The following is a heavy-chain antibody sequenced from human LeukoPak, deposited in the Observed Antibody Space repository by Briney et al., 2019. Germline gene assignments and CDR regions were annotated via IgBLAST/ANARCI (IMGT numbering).Heavy chain of an antibody. CDR1: GGSINNGNHF. CDR3: GFSEGDF. Sequence: SETLSLTCTVSGGSINNGNHFWTWIRQPAGKGLEWIGRIFTGGSTNYNPSLESRLTMSIDTSKNQFSLKLNSVTAADTAMYFCGFSEGDFLGQGALVTVSS. J-gene: IGHJ4*02. V-gene: IGHV4-61*02. D-gene: IGHD6-25*01. CDR2: IFTGGST.